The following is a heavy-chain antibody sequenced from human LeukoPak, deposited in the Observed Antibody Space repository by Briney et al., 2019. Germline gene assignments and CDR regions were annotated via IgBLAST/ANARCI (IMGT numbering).Heavy chain of an antibody. CDR3: ARVTTVTDDAFDI. J-gene: IGHJ3*02. V-gene: IGHV7-4-1*02. D-gene: IGHD4-17*01. CDR1: GYTFTSYG. CDR2: INTNTGNP. Sequence: ASVKVSCKASGYTFTSYGISWVRQAPGQGLEWMGWINTNTGNPTYAQGFTGRFVFSLDTSVSTAYLQISSLKAEDTAVYYCARVTTVTDDAFDIWGQGTMVTVSS.